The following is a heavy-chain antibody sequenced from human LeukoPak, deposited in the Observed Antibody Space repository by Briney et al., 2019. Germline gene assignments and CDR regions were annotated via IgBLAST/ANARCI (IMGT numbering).Heavy chain of an antibody. J-gene: IGHJ4*02. CDR2: ISSSSSYI. V-gene: IGHV3-21*01. CDR1: GFTFSSYS. Sequence: GGSLRLSCAASGFTFSSYSMNWVRQAPGKGLEWVSSISSSSSYIYYADSVKGRFTISRDNAKNSLYLQMNSLRAEDTAVYYCARDPSPGIAVADMSFDYWGQGTLVTVSS. D-gene: IGHD6-19*01. CDR3: ARDPSPGIAVADMSFDY.